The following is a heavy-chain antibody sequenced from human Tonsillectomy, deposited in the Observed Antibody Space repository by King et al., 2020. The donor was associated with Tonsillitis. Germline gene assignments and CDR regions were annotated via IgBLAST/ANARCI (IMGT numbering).Heavy chain of an antibody. CDR2: IRYDGSNK. Sequence: VQLVESGGGVVQPGGSLRLSCAASGFTFSSYGMHWVRQAPGKGLEWVAFIRYDGSNKYYADSVKGRFTISRDNSKNTLYLQMNSLRAEDTAVYYCAKEWSGGATGGNLNLVDYWGQGTLVTVSS. CDR3: AKEWSGGATGGNLNLVDY. CDR1: GFTFSSYG. V-gene: IGHV3-30*02. D-gene: IGHD1-26*01. J-gene: IGHJ4*02.